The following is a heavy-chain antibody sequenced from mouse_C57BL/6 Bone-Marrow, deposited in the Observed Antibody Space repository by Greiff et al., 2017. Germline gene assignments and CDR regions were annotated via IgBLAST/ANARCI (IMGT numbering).Heavy chain of an antibody. CDR2: IDPSDSSS. V-gene: IGHV1-69*01. Sequence: QVQLQQPGAELVMPGASVKLSCKASGYTFTSYWMHWVKQRPGQGLEWIGEIDPSDSSSNYNQKFKGKSTLTVAKSSSTAYMQLSSLTSEDSAVYYCARENYSNYGGYFDVWGTGTTVTVSS. CDR1: GYTFTSYW. D-gene: IGHD2-5*01. J-gene: IGHJ1*03. CDR3: ARENYSNYGGYFDV.